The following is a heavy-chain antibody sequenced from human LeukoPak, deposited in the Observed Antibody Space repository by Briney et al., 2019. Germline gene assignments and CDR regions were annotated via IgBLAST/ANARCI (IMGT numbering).Heavy chain of an antibody. V-gene: IGHV4-4*07. D-gene: IGHD2-21*02. Sequence: SETLSLTCTVSGGSISSYYWSWIRQPAGKGLEWIGRIYTSGSTNYNPSLKSRVTMSVDTSKNQFSLKLCSVTAADTAVYYCARDYHSAAAILHYGMDVWGQGTTVTVSS. CDR3: ARDYHSAAAILHYGMDV. CDR2: IYTSGST. J-gene: IGHJ6*02. CDR1: GGSISSYY.